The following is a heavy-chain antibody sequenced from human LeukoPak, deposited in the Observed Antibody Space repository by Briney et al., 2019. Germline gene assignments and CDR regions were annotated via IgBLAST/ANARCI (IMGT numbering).Heavy chain of an antibody. CDR1: GYTFTSNY. V-gene: IGHV1-46*01. Sequence: ASVKVSCKAFGYTFTSNYMHWVRQAPGQGPEWMGVISPSGGSTTYAQKFQGRVTLTRDMSTSTDYLELSSLRSEDTAVYYCATRTSGHSPFDPWGQGTLVTVSS. J-gene: IGHJ5*02. CDR2: ISPSGGST. D-gene: IGHD1-1*01. CDR3: ATRTSGHSPFDP.